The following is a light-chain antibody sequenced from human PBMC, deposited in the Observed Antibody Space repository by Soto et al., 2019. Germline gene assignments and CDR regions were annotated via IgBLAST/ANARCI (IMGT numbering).Light chain of an antibody. J-gene: IGKJ2*01. Sequence: EIVLTQSPATLSLFPGERATLSCRASHRVSTYLAWYQRKPGQAPRLLIYDTVNRATGVPARFSGSGSVTDFTLPISSLEPEDFAFYYCKKRSDCPLTFARGTTLEI. CDR3: KKRSDCPLT. CDR1: HRVSTY. CDR2: DTV. V-gene: IGKV3-11*01.